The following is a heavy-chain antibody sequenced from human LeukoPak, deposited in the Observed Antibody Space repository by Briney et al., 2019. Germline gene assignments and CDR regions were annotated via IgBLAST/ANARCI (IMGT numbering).Heavy chain of an antibody. J-gene: IGHJ4*02. CDR3: ARLHGVNRIFDY. CDR2: IWYDGSNK. CDR1: GFTFGSYG. V-gene: IGHV3-33*01. D-gene: IGHD1-14*01. Sequence: GGSLRLSCAASGFTFGSYGMHWVRQAPGKGLGWVAVIWYDGSNKYYADSVKGRFTISRDNSKNTLYLQMNSLRAEDTAVYYCARLHGVNRIFDYWGQGTLVTVSS.